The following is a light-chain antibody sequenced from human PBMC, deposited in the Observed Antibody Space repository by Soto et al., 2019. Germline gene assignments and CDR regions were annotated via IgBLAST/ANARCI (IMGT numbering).Light chain of an antibody. J-gene: IGLJ3*02. Sequence: QSVLTQPASVSGSPGQSITISCTGTSSDVGGYNFVSWYQQHPGKAPKLMIYEVNKRPSGVSNRFSGSKSANTASLTISGLQAEDEADYYCSPYTSSNTLVFGGGTKVTVL. CDR2: EVN. V-gene: IGLV2-14*01. CDR3: SPYTSSNTLV. CDR1: SSDVGGYNF.